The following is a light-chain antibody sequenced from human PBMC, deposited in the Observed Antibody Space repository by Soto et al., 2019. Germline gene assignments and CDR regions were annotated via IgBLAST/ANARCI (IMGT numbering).Light chain of an antibody. V-gene: IGKV3-15*01. CDR3: QQYAAPRGT. CDR1: QSVSSN. CDR2: GAS. Sequence: TQPTPILGAYTEVGATLSGSASQSVSSNLAWYQQKPGQAPRLLIYGASTRATGIPARFSGSGSGTDFTLTISRLEPEDFAIYYCQQYAAPRGTFGQGTKVDIK. J-gene: IGKJ1*01.